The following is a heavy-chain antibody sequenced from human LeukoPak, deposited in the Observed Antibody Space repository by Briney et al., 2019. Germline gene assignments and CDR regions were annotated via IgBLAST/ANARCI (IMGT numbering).Heavy chain of an antibody. CDR1: GGSISSGGYY. CDR3: ARQTTRYYFDY. V-gene: IGHV4-31*03. J-gene: IGHJ4*02. Sequence: SETLSLTCTVSGGSISSGGYYWSWIRQHPGKGLEWIGYIYYSGSTYYNPSLKSRVTISVYTSENQFSLKLSSVTAADTAVYYCARQTTRYYFDYWGQGTLVTVSS. D-gene: IGHD1-1*01. CDR2: IYYSGST.